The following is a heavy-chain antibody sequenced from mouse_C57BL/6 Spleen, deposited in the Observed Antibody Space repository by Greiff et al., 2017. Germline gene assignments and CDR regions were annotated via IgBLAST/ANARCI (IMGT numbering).Heavy chain of an antibody. D-gene: IGHD1-1*01. CDR2: INPNNGGT. CDR1: GYTFTDYY. Sequence: EVQLQQSGPELVKPGASVKISCKASGYTFTDYYMNWVKQSHGQSLEWIGDINPNNGGTNYNQKFKGKATLTVDKSSSTAYMELRSMTSEDSAVYYCARRNTTVVATFDYWGQGTTLTVSS. J-gene: IGHJ2*01. V-gene: IGHV1-26*01. CDR3: ARRNTTVVATFDY.